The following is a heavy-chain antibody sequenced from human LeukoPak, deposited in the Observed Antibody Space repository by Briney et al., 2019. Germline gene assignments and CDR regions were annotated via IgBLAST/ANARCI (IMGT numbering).Heavy chain of an antibody. CDR3: ARHRYYGDYANYYFDY. CDR2: IYYSGST. CDR1: GGSISSSSYY. V-gene: IGHV4-39*01. Sequence: KSSETLSLTCTVSGGSISSSSYYWGWIRQPPGKGLEWIGSIYYSGSTYYNPSLKSRVTISVDTSKNQFSLKLSSVTAADTAVYYCARHRYYGDYANYYFDYWGQGTLVTVSS. J-gene: IGHJ4*02. D-gene: IGHD4-17*01.